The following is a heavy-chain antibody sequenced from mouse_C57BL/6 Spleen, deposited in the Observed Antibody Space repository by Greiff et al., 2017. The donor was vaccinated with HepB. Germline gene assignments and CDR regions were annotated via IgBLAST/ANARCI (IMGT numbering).Heavy chain of an antibody. V-gene: IGHV2-5*01. D-gene: IGHD1-1*01. J-gene: IGHJ4*01. CDR1: GFSLTSYG. Sequence: QVQLKESGPGLVQPSQSLSITCTVSGFSLTSYGVHWVRQSPGKGLEWLGVIWRGGSTDYNAAFMSRLSITKDNYKSQVSFKMNMLQADDTAIYYCAKNPPYYYGSTYYYAMDYWGQGTSVTVSS. CDR2: IWRGGST. CDR3: AKNPPYYYGSTYYYAMDY.